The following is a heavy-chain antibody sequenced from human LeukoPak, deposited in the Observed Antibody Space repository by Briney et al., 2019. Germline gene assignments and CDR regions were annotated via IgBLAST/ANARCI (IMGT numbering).Heavy chain of an antibody. Sequence: GGSLRLSCAASGFTFSSYGMHWVRQAPGKGLEWVAFIRYDGSNKYYADSVKGRFTISRDNSKNTLYLQMNSLRAEDTAVYYCAKLLPLWPHYFDYWGQGTLVPVSS. CDR2: IRYDGSNK. J-gene: IGHJ4*02. CDR1: GFTFSSYG. V-gene: IGHV3-30*02. CDR3: AKLLPLWPHYFDY. D-gene: IGHD3-16*01.